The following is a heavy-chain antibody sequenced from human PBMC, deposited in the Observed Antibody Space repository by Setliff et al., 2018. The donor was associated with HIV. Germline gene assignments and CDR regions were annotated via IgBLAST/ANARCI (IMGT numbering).Heavy chain of an antibody. CDR3: ARPSFGVGGGSIFDY. Sequence: SETLSLTCTVSGGSITSYFWSWIRQPPGKGLEWIGYIYYSGSTNYNPSLKSRITMSIDTSKNQFSLKLSSVTAADTAVYYCARPSFGVGGGSIFDYWGQGILVTVSS. CDR1: GGSITSYF. D-gene: IGHD3-3*01. V-gene: IGHV4-59*08. CDR2: IYYSGST. J-gene: IGHJ4*02.